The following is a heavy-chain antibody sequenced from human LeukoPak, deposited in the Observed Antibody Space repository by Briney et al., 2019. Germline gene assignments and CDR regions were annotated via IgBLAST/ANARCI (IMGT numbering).Heavy chain of an antibody. CDR1: GYSFTNYA. V-gene: IGHV7-4-1*02. CDR2: IHPSTGHP. CDR3: ARALDSLGGLSLPDY. D-gene: IGHD3-16*02. Sequence: ASVKVSCKASGYSFTNYAMNWLRQAPGTALEFMGWIHPSTGHPAYAQAFSGRFVFSLDTSVTTTYLQISDLKAEDTAVYFCARALDSLGGLSLPDYWGQGTLVTVSS. J-gene: IGHJ4*02.